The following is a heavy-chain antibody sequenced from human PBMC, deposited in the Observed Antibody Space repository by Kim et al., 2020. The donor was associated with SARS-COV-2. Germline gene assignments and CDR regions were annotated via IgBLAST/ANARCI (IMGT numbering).Heavy chain of an antibody. Sequence: SETLSLTCTVSGGPLSSYYWSWIRQPPGKGLEWIGFIYRSVTTTYNPALKSRVTISVDRSKSQQFSLKMTSLTAADTAVYYCARALAGSRGNLPLAYWGQGSLVTFAA. CDR2: IYRSVTT. CDR3: ARALAGSRGNLPLAY. J-gene: IGHJ4*02. CDR1: GGPLSSYY. V-gene: IGHV4-4*08. D-gene: IGHD3-22*01.